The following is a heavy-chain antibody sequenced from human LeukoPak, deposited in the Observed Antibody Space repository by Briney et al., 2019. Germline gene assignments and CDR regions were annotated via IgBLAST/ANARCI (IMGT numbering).Heavy chain of an antibody. CDR3: ARAAASALFDY. CDR1: GYSISSGYY. J-gene: IGHJ4*02. V-gene: IGHV4-38-2*02. Sequence: SETLSLTCTVSGYSISSGYYWGWIRQPPGKGLEWIGSIYHSGSTYYNPSLKSRVTISVDTSKNQFSLKLSSVTAADTAVYYCARAAASALFDYWGQGTLVTVSS. CDR2: IYHSGST.